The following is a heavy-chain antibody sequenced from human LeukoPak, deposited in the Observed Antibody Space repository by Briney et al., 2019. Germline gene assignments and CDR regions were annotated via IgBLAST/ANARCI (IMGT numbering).Heavy chain of an antibody. CDR1: GSTFTKYA. Sequence: GGSLRLSCAASGSTFTKYAMSWVRQAPGKGLEWVSGISGSGGSTYYTDSVKGRFTISRDNYKKTLYLQMNSLRVEDTAVYYCAKDFDSGGYYYEIYFDYWGQGALVTVSS. CDR2: ISGSGGST. V-gene: IGHV3-23*01. CDR3: AKDFDSGGYYYEIYFDY. D-gene: IGHD3-22*01. J-gene: IGHJ4*02.